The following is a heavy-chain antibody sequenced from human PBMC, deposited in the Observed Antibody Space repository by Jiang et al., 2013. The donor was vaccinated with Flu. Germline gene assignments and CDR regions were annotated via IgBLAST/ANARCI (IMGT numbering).Heavy chain of an antibody. D-gene: IGHD1-26*01. V-gene: IGHV1-46*01. CDR1: GYPFSDYY. CDR3: ARQRYKWDYNYYYGMDV. Sequence: ASGYPFSDYYVLWVRQAPGQGLEWMSIINPNGGSTTYAQRFQGRVIVTRDTSTSTVYMELSSLRSADTAVYYCARQRYKWDYNYYYGMDVWGQGTTVTVSS. CDR2: INPNGGST. J-gene: IGHJ6*02.